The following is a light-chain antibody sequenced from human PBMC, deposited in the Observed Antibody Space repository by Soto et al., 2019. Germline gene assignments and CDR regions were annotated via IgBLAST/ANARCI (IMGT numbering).Light chain of an antibody. CDR3: AAWDDSLSGLV. CDR2: SNN. V-gene: IGLV1-47*02. CDR1: SSNIGSNY. Sequence: QSALTQPPSASGTPGQRVTISCSGSSSNIGSNYVYWYQQLPGTAPKLLIYSNNQWPSGVPDRFSGSKSGTSASLAISGLRSEDEADYYCAAWDDSLSGLVFGTGTRSPS. J-gene: IGLJ1*01.